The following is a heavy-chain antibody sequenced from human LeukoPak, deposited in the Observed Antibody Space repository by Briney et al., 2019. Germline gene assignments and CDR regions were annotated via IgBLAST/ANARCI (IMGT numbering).Heavy chain of an antibody. CDR2: ISSSSSYI. CDR3: ATTNSLYYFDY. J-gene: IGHJ4*02. V-gene: IGHV3-21*01. D-gene: IGHD3-16*01. CDR1: GFTFSSYS. Sequence: GGSLRLSCAASGFTFSSYSMTWVRQAPGKGLEWVSSISSSSSYIYYADSVKGRFTISRDNAKNSLYLQMNSLRAEDTAVYYCATTNSLYYFDYWGQGTLVTVSS.